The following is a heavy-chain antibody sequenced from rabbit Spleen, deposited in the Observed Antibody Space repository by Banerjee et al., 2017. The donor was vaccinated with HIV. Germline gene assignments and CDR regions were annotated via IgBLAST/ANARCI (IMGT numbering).Heavy chain of an antibody. V-gene: IGHV1S7*01. CDR1: GFSISSYY. Sequence: QLEESAGGLVQPGGSLTLTCTASGFSISSYYMNWVRQAPGKGLEWIGYIDPVFGITYYANWVNGRFSISRENAQNTVFLQMTSLTAADTATYFCARDAGSGDYIDVYFDLWGQGTLVTVS. J-gene: IGHJ4*01. CDR2: IDPVFGIT. CDR3: ARDAGSGDYIDVYFDL. D-gene: IGHD8-1*01.